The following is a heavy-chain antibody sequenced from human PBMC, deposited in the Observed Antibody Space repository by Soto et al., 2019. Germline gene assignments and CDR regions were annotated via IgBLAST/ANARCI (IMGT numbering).Heavy chain of an antibody. Sequence: EVELLESGGGLVQPGGSLRLACAASGFPFGNYALTWVRQAPGKGLEWVSAISGSGVTTYYADSVMGRFTISRDNSENTLYLQMNSLRAEDTAVYYCARVGRGFTYGYMDVWGQGTTVTVSS. J-gene: IGHJ6*03. V-gene: IGHV3-23*01. CDR1: GFPFGNYA. CDR3: ARVGRGFTYGYMDV. CDR2: ISGSGVTT. D-gene: IGHD5-18*01.